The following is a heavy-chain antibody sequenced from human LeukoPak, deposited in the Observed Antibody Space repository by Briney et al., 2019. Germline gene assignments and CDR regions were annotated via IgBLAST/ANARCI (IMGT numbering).Heavy chain of an antibody. CDR2: IFYNGGP. Sequence: SETLSLTRTASGDSISNSNYYWGWVRQSPGRGLEWLGNIFYNGGPYYNPSFKSRVAISVDTSKNHFSLTLNAVTAADTAVYYCASYSGIYSAFEIWSQGTLVTVSS. CDR3: ASYSGIYSAFEI. J-gene: IGHJ3*02. D-gene: IGHD1-26*01. V-gene: IGHV4-39*07. CDR1: GDSISNSNYY.